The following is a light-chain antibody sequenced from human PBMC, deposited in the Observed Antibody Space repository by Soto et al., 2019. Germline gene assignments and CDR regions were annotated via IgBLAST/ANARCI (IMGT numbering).Light chain of an antibody. V-gene: IGKV1-6*01. CDR1: QGIGND. J-gene: IGKJ4*01. CDR2: ATS. CDR3: LQDYNYPLT. Sequence: AIQMTQSPSSLSASVGDRVTITCRASQGIGNDLGWYQQKPGKAPKLLIYATSSLQSGVPSRFSGSGSGTDFTLTISSLQPDDFATYYCLQDYNYPLTFGGGTKVDIK.